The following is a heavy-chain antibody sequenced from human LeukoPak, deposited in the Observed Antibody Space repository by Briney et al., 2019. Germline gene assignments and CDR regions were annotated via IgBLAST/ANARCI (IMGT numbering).Heavy chain of an antibody. D-gene: IGHD4-17*01. Sequence: ASVKVSCKVSGYTFTSYAMNWVRQAPGQGLEWMGWINTNTGNPTYAQGFTGRFVFSLDTSVSTAYLQISSLKAEDTAVYYCARVSPSDYGDYGFDYWGQGTLVTVSS. CDR2: INTNTGNP. V-gene: IGHV7-4-1*02. CDR1: GYTFTSYA. J-gene: IGHJ4*02. CDR3: ARVSPSDYGDYGFDY.